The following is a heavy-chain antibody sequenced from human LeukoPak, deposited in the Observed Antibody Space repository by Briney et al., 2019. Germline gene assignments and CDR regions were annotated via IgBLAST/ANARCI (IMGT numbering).Heavy chain of an antibody. J-gene: IGHJ4*02. CDR1: GFTFGDYA. CDR2: IRSKAYGGTT. Sequence: GGSLRLSCTASGFTFGDYAMSWVRQAPGKGLEWVGFIRSKAYGGTTEYAASVKGRFTISRDDSKSIAYLQMNSLETEDTAVYYCTRDLDSYYYDSSGYSYFDYWGQGTLVTVSS. V-gene: IGHV3-49*04. D-gene: IGHD3-22*01. CDR3: TRDLDSYYYDSSGYSYFDY.